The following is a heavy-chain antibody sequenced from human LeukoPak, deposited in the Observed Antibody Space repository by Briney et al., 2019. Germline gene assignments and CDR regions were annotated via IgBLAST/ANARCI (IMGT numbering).Heavy chain of an antibody. J-gene: IGHJ4*02. D-gene: IGHD4-11*01. CDR2: IRYDGSNK. V-gene: IGHV3-30*02. CDR3: ARGDDYTQYYFDY. CDR1: GFTFSSYG. Sequence: GXSLRLSCAASGFTFSSYGMHWVRQAPGKGLEWVAFIRYDGSNKYYADSVKGRFTISRDNSKNTLYLQMNSLRAEDTAVYYCARGDDYTQYYFDYWGQGTLVTVSS.